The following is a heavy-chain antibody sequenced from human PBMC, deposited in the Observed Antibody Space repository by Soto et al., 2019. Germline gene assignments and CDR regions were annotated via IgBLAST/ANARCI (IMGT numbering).Heavy chain of an antibody. J-gene: IGHJ6*02. CDR3: ASSPPSIAALRYGMDV. V-gene: IGHV4-59*01. CDR1: GGSISSYY. D-gene: IGHD6-6*01. CDR2: IYYSGST. Sequence: LSLTCTVSGGSISSYYWSWIRQPPGKGLEWIGYIYYSGSTNYNPSLKSRVTISVDTSKNQFSLKLSSVTAADTAVYYCASSPPSIAALRYGMDVWGQGTTVTVSS.